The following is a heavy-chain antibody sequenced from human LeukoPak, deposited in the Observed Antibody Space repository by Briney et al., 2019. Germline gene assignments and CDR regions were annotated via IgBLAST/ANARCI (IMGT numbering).Heavy chain of an antibody. V-gene: IGHV4-59*01. CDR3: ARETDDFWRHDYYYYYMDV. D-gene: IGHD3-3*01. Sequence: PSETLSLTCIISGGSISTYYWSWIRQPPGKELEWIGYIYYSGSTDYNPSLKSRVTISVDTSKNQFSLKLSSVTAADTAVYYCARETDDFWRHDYYYYYMDVWGKGTTVTVSS. J-gene: IGHJ6*03. CDR2: IYYSGST. CDR1: GGSISTYY.